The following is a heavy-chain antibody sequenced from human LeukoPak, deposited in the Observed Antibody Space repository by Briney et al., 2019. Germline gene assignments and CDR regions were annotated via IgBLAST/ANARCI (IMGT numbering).Heavy chain of an antibody. CDR2: INHSGST. Sequence: PSETLSLTCAVYGRSFSGYYWSWIRQPPGKGLEWIGEINHSGSTNYNPSLKSRVTISVDTSKNQFSLKLSSVTAADTAVYYCARELPRQWLRFGTFDYWGQGTLVTVSS. CDR3: ARELPRQWLRFGTFDY. J-gene: IGHJ4*02. D-gene: IGHD5-12*01. V-gene: IGHV4-34*01. CDR1: GRSFSGYY.